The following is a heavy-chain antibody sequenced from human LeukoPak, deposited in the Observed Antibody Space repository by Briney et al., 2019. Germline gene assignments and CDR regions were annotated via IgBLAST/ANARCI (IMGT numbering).Heavy chain of an antibody. CDR1: GGSFSGYY. V-gene: IGHV4-34*01. CDR3: ARVVATIRAYMDV. D-gene: IGHD5-12*01. Sequence: PSETLSLTCAVYGGSFSGYYWSWIRQPPGKGLEWIGEINHSGSTNYNPSLKSRVTISVDTSKNQFSLKLSSVTAADTAVYYCARVVATIRAYMDVWGKGTTVTVSS. J-gene: IGHJ6*03. CDR2: INHSGST.